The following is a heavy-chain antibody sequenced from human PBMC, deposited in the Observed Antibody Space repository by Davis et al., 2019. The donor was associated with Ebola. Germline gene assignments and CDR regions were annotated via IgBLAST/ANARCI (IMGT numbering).Heavy chain of an antibody. CDR1: GGSFSGYY. Sequence: MPGGSLRLSCAVYGGSFSGYYWSWIRQPPGKGLEWIGEINHSGSTNYNPSLKSRVTISVDKSKNQFSLKLSSVTAADTAVYYCARAPSGYDLYFDYWGQGTLVTVSS. CDR2: INHSGST. CDR3: ARAPSGYDLYFDY. J-gene: IGHJ4*02. D-gene: IGHD5-12*01. V-gene: IGHV4-34*01.